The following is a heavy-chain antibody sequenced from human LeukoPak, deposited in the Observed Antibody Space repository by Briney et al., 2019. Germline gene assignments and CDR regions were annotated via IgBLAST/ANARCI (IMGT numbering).Heavy chain of an antibody. CDR3: AREYCSSTSCHFDY. D-gene: IGHD2-2*01. J-gene: IGHJ4*02. CDR1: GYTFTGYY. V-gene: IGHV1-2*02. CDR2: NNPNSGDT. Sequence: GASVKVSSQASGYTFTGYYMHWVPPAPGQGLEWVGWNNPNSGDTKYPQKFQGRVNITRHKSINTAYMDMSRLRCDDPAVYYCAREYCSSTSCHFDYWGQGTLVTVSS.